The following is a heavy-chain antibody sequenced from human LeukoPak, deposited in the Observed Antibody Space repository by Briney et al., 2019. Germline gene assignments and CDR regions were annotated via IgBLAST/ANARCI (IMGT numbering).Heavy chain of an antibody. V-gene: IGHV3-7*01. CDR3: ARRYCSTTNCYAFDD. CDR1: GFTFSSYW. Sequence: GGSLRLSCAASGFTFSSYWMSWVRQAPGKGLEWVANIKQDGSEKYYVDSVKGRFTISRDNAKNSLYLQMNSLRAEDTAVYYCARRYCSTTNCYAFDDWGQGTLVTVSS. J-gene: IGHJ4*02. D-gene: IGHD2-2*01. CDR2: IKQDGSEK.